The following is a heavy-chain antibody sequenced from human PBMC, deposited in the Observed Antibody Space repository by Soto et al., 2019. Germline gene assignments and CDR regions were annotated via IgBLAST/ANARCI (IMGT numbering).Heavy chain of an antibody. CDR1: GGSISSSNW. Sequence: QVQLQESGPGLVKPSGTLSLTCAVSGGSISSSNWWSWVRQPPGKGLEGIGEICHSGSTTYNPSLKSRVTISVDKSKSQFSLKLSSVTAADTAVYYCARAAMGGSSWPFDYWGQGTLVTVSS. D-gene: IGHD6-13*01. J-gene: IGHJ4*02. V-gene: IGHV4-4*02. CDR2: ICHSGST. CDR3: ARAAMGGSSWPFDY.